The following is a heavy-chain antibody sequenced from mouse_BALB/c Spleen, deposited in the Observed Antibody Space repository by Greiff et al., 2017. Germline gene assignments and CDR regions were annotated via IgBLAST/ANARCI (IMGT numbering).Heavy chain of an antibody. V-gene: IGHV5-6-5*01. J-gene: IGHJ1*01. CDR2: ISSGGSN. D-gene: IGHD4-1*01. Sequence: EVKVVESGGGLVKPGGSLKLSCAASGFTFSSYAMSWVRQTPEKGLEWVASISSGGSNYYPDSVKGRFTISRDNARNIQYLQMSSLRSENTAMYYCGRGLTGIWYFDVWGAGTTVTVSS. CDR3: GRGLTGIWYFDV. CDR1: GFTFSSYA.